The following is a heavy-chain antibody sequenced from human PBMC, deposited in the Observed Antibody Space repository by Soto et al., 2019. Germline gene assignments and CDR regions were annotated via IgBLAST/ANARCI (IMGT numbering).Heavy chain of an antibody. V-gene: IGHV3-23*01. CDR1: GFTFSSYA. CDR2: ISNSGDT. D-gene: IGHD3-10*01. CDR3: VKPKFRGVVGNV. Sequence: VQLLESGGALVQPGGSLRLSCAASGFTFSSYAMYWVRQAPGKGLEWVSTISNSGDTYYADSVEGRFTISRDNSKVTVHLQMNSLRAEDTAVYYCVKPKFRGVVGNVWVPGTTVTVSS. J-gene: IGHJ6*02.